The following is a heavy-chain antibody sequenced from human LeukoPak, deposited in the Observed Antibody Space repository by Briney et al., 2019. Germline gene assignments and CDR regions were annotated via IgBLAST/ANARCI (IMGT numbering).Heavy chain of an antibody. V-gene: IGHV1-2*02. CDR1: GYTFTGYS. J-gene: IGHJ4*02. CDR2: INPNSGGT. CDR3: ARHYGSGTYSVY. D-gene: IGHD3-10*01. Sequence: PSVKVSRKASGYTFTGYSMHWVRQAPGQGLEWMGWINPNSGGTNYARKFQGRVTMTRDTSISTAYVELSRLISDDTAVYYCARHYGSGTYSVYWGQGTLVTVSS.